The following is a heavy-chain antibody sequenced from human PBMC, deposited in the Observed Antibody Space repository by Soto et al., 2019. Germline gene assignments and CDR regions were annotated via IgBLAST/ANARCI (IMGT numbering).Heavy chain of an antibody. CDR3: ARGCGAASGCDY. CDR1: GYSFTSYD. D-gene: IGHD6-25*01. Sequence: ASVKVSCKASGYSFTSYDIHWVRQATGQGLEWMGWMNPNSGNTGYAQRFQGRLTLTRNTSMSTAYMELTSLRSEDTAVYYCARGCGAASGCDYWGQGARVTVSS. CDR2: MNPNSGNT. J-gene: IGHJ4*02. V-gene: IGHV1-8*01.